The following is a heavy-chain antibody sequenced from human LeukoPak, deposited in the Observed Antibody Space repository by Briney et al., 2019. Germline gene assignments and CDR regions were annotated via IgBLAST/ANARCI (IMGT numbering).Heavy chain of an antibody. V-gene: IGHV3-23*01. D-gene: IGHD2/OR15-2a*01. Sequence: GGSLRLSCAASGFTFSSYAMNWVRQAPGKGLEWVSGISGSDGSTNYADSVKGRFTISRENSKNTLYLQMNSLRAEDTAVYYCAKDSAKKYDDYWGQGTLVTVSS. CDR1: GFTFSSYA. CDR3: AKDSAKKYDDY. CDR2: ISGSDGST. J-gene: IGHJ4*02.